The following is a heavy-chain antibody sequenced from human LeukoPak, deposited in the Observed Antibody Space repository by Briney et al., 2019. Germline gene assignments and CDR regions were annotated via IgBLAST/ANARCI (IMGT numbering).Heavy chain of an antibody. CDR2: ISSDGRIQ. V-gene: IGHV3-30*04. CDR3: TRDHGDYGNFFGP. Sequence: AGGSLRLSCAASGFTFSIYAMHWVRQAPGKGLEWVAFISSDGRIQYYAYSVKGRFTISRDNPKNTLFLQMNGLRDEDTAVYYCTRDHGDYGNFFGPWGQGTLVTVSS. D-gene: IGHD4-17*01. CDR1: GFTFSIYA. J-gene: IGHJ5*02.